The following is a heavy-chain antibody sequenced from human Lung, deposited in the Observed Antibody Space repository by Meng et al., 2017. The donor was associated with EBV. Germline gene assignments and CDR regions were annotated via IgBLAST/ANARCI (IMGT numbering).Heavy chain of an antibody. CDR1: GYTFTGYY. Sequence: VERVQSGAEVKKPGASVKVSCKASGYTFTGYYMHWVRQAPGQGLEWMGRINPNSGGTNYAQKFQGRVTMTRDTSISTAYMELSRLRSDDTAVYYCAHQAVAGTRGWFDPWGQGTLVTVSS. J-gene: IGHJ5*02. CDR2: INPNSGGT. CDR3: AHQAVAGTRGWFDP. D-gene: IGHD6-19*01. V-gene: IGHV1-2*06.